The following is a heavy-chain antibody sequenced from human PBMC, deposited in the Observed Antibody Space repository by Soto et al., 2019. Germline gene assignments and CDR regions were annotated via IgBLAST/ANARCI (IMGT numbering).Heavy chain of an antibody. V-gene: IGHV3-30*18. CDR2: ISYDGSNK. J-gene: IGHJ6*02. CDR3: AKPDYPWVLVRGVIITYYYGMDV. D-gene: IGHD3-10*01. Sequence: GGSLRLSCAASGFTFSSYGMHWVRQAPGKGLEWVAVISYDGSNKYYADSVKGRFTISRDNSKNTLYLQMNSLRAEDTAVYYCAKPDYPWVLVRGVIITYYYGMDVWGQGTTVTVSS. CDR1: GFTFSSYG.